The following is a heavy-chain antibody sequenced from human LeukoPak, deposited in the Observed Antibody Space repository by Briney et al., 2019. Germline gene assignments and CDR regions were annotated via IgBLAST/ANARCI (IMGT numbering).Heavy chain of an antibody. CDR3: ARDPATKGSSCWYVLGWFDP. CDR2: INPNSGGT. V-gene: IGHV1-2*02. Sequence: GASVKVSCKASGYTFTGYYMHWVRQAPGQGLEWMGWINPNSGGTNYAQKFQGRVTMTRDTSISTAYMELSRLRSDDTAVYYCARDPATKGSSCWYVLGWFDPWGQGTLVTVSS. CDR1: GYTFTGYY. J-gene: IGHJ5*02. D-gene: IGHD6-13*01.